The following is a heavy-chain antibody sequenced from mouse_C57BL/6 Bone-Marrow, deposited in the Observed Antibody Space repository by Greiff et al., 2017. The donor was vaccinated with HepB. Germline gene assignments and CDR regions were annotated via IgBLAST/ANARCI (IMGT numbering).Heavy chain of an antibody. CDR1: GYTFTSYG. V-gene: IGHV1-81*01. D-gene: IGHD2-4*01. J-gene: IGHJ4*01. Sequence: QVQLQQSGAELARPGASVKLSCKASGYTFTSYGISWVKQRTGQGLEWIGEIYPRSGNTYYNEKFKGKATLTADKSSSTAYMELRSRTSEDSAVYFCSRYDYDPVYARDYWGQGTSVTVSS. CDR2: IYPRSGNT. CDR3: SRYDYDPVYARDY.